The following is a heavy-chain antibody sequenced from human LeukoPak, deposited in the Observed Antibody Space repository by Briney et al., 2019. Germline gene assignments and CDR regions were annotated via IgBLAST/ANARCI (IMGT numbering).Heavy chain of an antibody. J-gene: IGHJ4*02. CDR2: ISSSSTII. V-gene: IGHV3-48*02. CDR1: GFTFSSYA. CDR3: AREPLDY. Sequence: PGGFLRLSCAASGFTFSSYAVNWVRQAPGKGLEWVSYISSSSTIIYNADSVKGRFTISRDNAKNTLFLQMTSLRDEDTAVYYCAREPLDYWGQGTLVTVSS.